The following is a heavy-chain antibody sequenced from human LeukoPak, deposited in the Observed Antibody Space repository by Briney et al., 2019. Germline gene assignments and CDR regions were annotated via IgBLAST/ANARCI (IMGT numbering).Heavy chain of an antibody. D-gene: IGHD5-18*01. Sequence: GGSLRLSCAASGFTFSSYGMHWVRQAPGKGLEWVAVISYDGSNKYYADSVKGRFTISRDNSKNTLYLQMNNLRAEDTAVYYCAKDGGYSYGYDYWGQGTLVTVSS. CDR1: GFTFSSYG. J-gene: IGHJ4*02. V-gene: IGHV3-30*18. CDR3: AKDGGYSYGYDY. CDR2: ISYDGSNK.